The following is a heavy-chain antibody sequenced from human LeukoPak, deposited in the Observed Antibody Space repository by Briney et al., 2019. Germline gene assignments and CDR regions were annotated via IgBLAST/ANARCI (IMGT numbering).Heavy chain of an antibody. CDR2: ISAYNGNT. V-gene: IGHV1-18*01. D-gene: IGHD6-13*01. CDR1: GYTFHNYA. CDR3: ARWYSSDY. J-gene: IGHJ4*02. Sequence: ASVKVSCKASGYTFHNYAINWVRQAPGQGLEWMGWISAYNGNTNYAQKLQGRVTMTTDTSTSTAYMELRSLRSDDTAVYYCARWYSSDYWGQGTLVTVSS.